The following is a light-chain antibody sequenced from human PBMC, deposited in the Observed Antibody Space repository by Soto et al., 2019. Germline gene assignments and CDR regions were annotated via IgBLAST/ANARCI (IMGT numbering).Light chain of an antibody. CDR1: QSVSSN. Sequence: EIVMTQSPVTLSVSPGERATLSCRASQSVSSNLAWYQQKPGQAPRLLISGASTRATGIPARFSGSGSGTEFTLTISSLQSEDFAVYYCQQYNDWAPLTFGGGTKVEIK. V-gene: IGKV3D-15*01. J-gene: IGKJ4*01. CDR2: GAS. CDR3: QQYNDWAPLT.